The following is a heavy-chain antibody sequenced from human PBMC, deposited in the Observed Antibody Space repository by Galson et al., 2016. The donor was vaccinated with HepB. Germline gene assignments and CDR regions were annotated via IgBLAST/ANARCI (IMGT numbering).Heavy chain of an antibody. CDR2: IWYDGSNE. Sequence: SLRLSCAASGFTFSSYGMHWVRQAPGKGLEWVAVIWYDGSNEHYADSVKGRFTISRDNPKNTLYLQMNSLRDEDTAVYYCAKDVGYCRGGTCSIDAFDIWGRGTMVTVSS. CDR3: AKDVGYCRGGTCSIDAFDI. CDR1: GFTFSSYG. D-gene: IGHD2-15*01. V-gene: IGHV3-33*03. J-gene: IGHJ3*02.